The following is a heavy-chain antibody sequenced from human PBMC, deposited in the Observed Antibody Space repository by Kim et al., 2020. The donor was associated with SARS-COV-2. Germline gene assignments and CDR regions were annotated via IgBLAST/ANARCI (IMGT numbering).Heavy chain of an antibody. D-gene: IGHD3-9*01. J-gene: IGHJ4*02. CDR3: ARGGLRYFDWFEKSGQDY. CDR2: IYTSGST. V-gene: IGHV4-61*02. Sequence: SETLSLTCTVSGGSISSGSYYWSWIRQPAGKGLEWIGRIYTSGSTNYNPSLKSRVTISVDTSKNQFSLKLSSVTAADTAVYYCARGGLRYFDWFEKSGQDYWGQGTLVTVSS. CDR1: GGSISSGSYY.